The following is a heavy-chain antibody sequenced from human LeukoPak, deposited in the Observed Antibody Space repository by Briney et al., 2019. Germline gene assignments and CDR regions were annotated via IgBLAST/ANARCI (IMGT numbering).Heavy chain of an antibody. J-gene: IGHJ4*02. Sequence: GGSLRLSCAASGFTFSSYSMNWVRQAPGKGLEWVSYISSSSSTIYYADSVKGRFTISRDNAKNSLYLQMNSLRAEDTAVCYCASMNLGYCSSTSCTNWDYWGQGTLVTVSS. V-gene: IGHV3-48*04. D-gene: IGHD2-2*01. CDR3: ASMNLGYCSSTSCTNWDY. CDR2: ISSSSSTI. CDR1: GFTFSSYS.